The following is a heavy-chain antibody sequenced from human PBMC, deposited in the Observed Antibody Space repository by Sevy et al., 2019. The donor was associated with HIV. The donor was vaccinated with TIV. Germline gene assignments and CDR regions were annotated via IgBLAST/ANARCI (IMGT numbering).Heavy chain of an antibody. CDR1: GFTFSTYA. CDR3: ASGTYYYGSGNPWGMDV. CDR2: IWYDGSNK. V-gene: IGHV3-33*01. D-gene: IGHD3-10*01. Sequence: GGSLRLSCAASGFTFSTYAMHWVRQAPGKGLEWVAVIWYDGSNKYFADSVKGRFTISRDNSKNTLYLQINTLRVEDTAVYYCASGTYYYGSGNPWGMDVWGQGTTVTVSS. J-gene: IGHJ6*02.